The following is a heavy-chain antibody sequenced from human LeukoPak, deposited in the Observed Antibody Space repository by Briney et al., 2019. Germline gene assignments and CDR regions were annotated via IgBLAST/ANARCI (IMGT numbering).Heavy chain of an antibody. CDR2: INPNSGGT. J-gene: IGHJ4*02. D-gene: IGHD3-22*01. V-gene: IGHV1-2*02. CDR1: GYTFIDYY. CDR3: ARYYYNSSGYESVDY. Sequence: GASVKVSCKASGYTFIDYYIHWVRQAPGQGLEWVGWINPNSGGTNYAQKFQGRVTMTRDTSISTAYMELSRLRSDDTAVYYCARYYYNSSGYESVDYWGQGTLVTVSS.